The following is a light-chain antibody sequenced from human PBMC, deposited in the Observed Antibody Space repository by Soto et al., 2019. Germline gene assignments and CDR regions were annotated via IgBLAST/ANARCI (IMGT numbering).Light chain of an antibody. V-gene: IGKV3-20*01. CDR2: GAS. CDR1: QSFRSSY. J-gene: IGKJ3*01. CDR3: QQYGDSVFT. Sequence: EIVLTQSPGTLSLSPGERATLSCRASQSFRSSYLTWYHQKPGQAPRLLIFGASSRATGTPDRISGSGSGTDYTLTINRLELEDFGVYYCQQYGDSVFTFGPGTTVEIK.